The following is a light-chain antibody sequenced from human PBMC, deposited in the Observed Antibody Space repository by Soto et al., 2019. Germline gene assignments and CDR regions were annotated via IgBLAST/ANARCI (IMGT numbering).Light chain of an antibody. V-gene: IGKV3-11*01. CDR2: DAS. J-gene: IGKJ5*01. CDR3: QNRSEWPVS. Sequence: VLTQSPVTLSLSPGGMATLSCRASRSVNSYLAWYQQKPGQAPRLLISDASNRATGIPARFSGSGSGTDFTLTISSLEPEDFAVYYCQNRSEWPVSFGQGTRLEIK. CDR1: RSVNSY.